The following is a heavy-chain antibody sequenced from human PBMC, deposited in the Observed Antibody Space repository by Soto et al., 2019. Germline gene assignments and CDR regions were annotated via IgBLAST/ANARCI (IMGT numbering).Heavy chain of an antibody. CDR1: GGSISCYY. D-gene: IGHD1-20*01. Sequence: PSETLSLTCTVSGGSISCYYWSWIRQPPGKGLEWLGYIFYRGTTLYSPSVQSRLSITVDTSKNQFSLKLRSVTAADTAVYYCTRHAIITKLQYGMDVWGQGTKVTVSS. CDR2: IFYRGTT. V-gene: IGHV4-59*01. J-gene: IGHJ6*02. CDR3: TRHAIITKLQYGMDV.